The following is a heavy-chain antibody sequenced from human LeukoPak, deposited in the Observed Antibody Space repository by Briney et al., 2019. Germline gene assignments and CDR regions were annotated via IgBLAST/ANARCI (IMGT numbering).Heavy chain of an antibody. D-gene: IGHD6-13*01. V-gene: IGHV3-30*02. CDR3: ASGIAAAGTEYFQH. J-gene: IGHJ1*01. Sequence: PGGSLRLSCAASGFIFSNYGMHWVRQAPGKGLEWVAFIRYDESNKYYADSVKGRFTISRDNSKNTLYLQMNSLRAEDTAVYYCASGIAAAGTEYFQHWGQGTLVTVSS. CDR1: GFIFSNYG. CDR2: IRYDESNK.